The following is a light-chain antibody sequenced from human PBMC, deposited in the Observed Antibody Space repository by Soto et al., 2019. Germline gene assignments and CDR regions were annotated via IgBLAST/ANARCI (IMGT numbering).Light chain of an antibody. Sequence: EVVLTQSPDTLSLSPGETATLSCRASQSVDRYVAWYQQKPGRAPRLLIYGASTRATGIPARFSGSGSGTEFTLTISNLQSEDFALYYCQHYFNWPYTFGQGTKLEIK. V-gene: IGKV3-15*01. J-gene: IGKJ2*01. CDR2: GAS. CDR3: QHYFNWPYT. CDR1: QSVDRY.